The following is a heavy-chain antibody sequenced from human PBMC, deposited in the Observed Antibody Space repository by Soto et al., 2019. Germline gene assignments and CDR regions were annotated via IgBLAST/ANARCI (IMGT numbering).Heavy chain of an antibody. J-gene: IGHJ6*02. CDR3: ARGPIVVVPVKLEYYYYGMDV. Sequence: PWWSLRLSCSASVFTFSSYSMNWFRQAPGKGLEWVSSISSSSSYIYYADSVKGRFTISRDNAKNSLYLQMNSLRAEDTAVYYCARGPIVVVPVKLEYYYYGMDVWGQGTTVTVSS. CDR2: ISSSSSYI. D-gene: IGHD2-2*01. V-gene: IGHV3-21*01. CDR1: VFTFSSYS.